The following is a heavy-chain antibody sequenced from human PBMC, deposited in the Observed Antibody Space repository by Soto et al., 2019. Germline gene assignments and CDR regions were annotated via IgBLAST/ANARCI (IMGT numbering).Heavy chain of an antibody. CDR2: MNPNSGNT. CDR1: GYTFTSYD. D-gene: IGHD3-3*01. CDR3: ARRLYYDFWSGYLMDV. J-gene: IGHJ6*03. V-gene: IGHV1-8*01. Sequence: ASVKVSCKASGYTFTSYDINWVRQATGQGLEWMGWMNPNSGNTGYAQKFQGRVTMTRNTSISTAYMELSSLRSEDTAVYYCARRLYYDFWSGYLMDVWGKGTTVTVSS.